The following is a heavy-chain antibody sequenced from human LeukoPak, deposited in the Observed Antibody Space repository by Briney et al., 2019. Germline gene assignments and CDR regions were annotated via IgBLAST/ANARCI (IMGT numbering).Heavy chain of an antibody. CDR2: IIPIFGTA. J-gene: IGHJ6*03. V-gene: IGHV1-69*13. Sequence: SVKDSCKASGGTFSSYAISWVRQAPGQGLEWMGGIIPIFGTANYAQKFQGRVTITADESTSTAYMELSSLRSEDTAVYYCARSGSRYSYYYYYMDVWGKGTTVTVSS. CDR3: ARSGSRYSYYYYYMDV. CDR1: GGTFSSYA. D-gene: IGHD1-1*01.